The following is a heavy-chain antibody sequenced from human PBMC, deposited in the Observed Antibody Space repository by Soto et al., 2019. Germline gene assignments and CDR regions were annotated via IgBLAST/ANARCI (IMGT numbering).Heavy chain of an antibody. D-gene: IGHD2-21*02. J-gene: IGHJ6*02. CDR3: ARHSEVETTYYHPVDV. CDR1: GGGFSNYA. Sequence: QVQLVQSGAEVKNPGSSVKVSCKTSGGGFSNYAFSWVRQAPGQGLEWVGGVIPVRGTSNYAQKFQGTVTVTADEATRTVYMEVSRLRFEDTAVYYCARHSEVETTYYHPVDVWGQGTTVIVSS. CDR2: VIPVRGTS. V-gene: IGHV1-69*01.